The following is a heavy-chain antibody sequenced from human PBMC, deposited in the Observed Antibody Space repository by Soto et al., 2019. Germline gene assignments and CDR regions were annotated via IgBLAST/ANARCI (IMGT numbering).Heavy chain of an antibody. Sequence: SETLSLTCIVSGGSINSYYWSWIRQPPGKGLEWIGYIYYSGTTNYNPSLKGRVTISVDTSKNQFSLKLNSVTAADTAVYYCAGRAPPNYFDYWGQGNVVTVSS. CDR2: IYYSGTT. CDR3: AGRAPPNYFDY. CDR1: GGSINSYY. J-gene: IGHJ4*02. V-gene: IGHV4-59*01.